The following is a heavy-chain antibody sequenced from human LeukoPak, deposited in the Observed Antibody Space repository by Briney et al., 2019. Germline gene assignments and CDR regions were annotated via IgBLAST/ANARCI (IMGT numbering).Heavy chain of an antibody. CDR3: ARLQRYYDMLTGPAQRWFDP. V-gene: IGHV4-34*01. D-gene: IGHD3-9*01. J-gene: IGHJ5*02. CDR1: GGSFSGYY. Sequence: SETLSLTCAVYGGSFSGYYWSWIRQPPGKGLEWIGEINHSGSTNYNPSLKSRVTISVDTSKNQFSLKLSSVTAADTAVYYCARLQRYYDMLTGPAQRWFDPWGQGTLVTVSS. CDR2: INHSGST.